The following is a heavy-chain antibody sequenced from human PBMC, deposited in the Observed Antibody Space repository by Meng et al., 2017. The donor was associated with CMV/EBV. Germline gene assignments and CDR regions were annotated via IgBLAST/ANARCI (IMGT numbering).Heavy chain of an antibody. D-gene: IGHD5-24*01. CDR3: AREKDGYNPYYYGMDV. CDR1: GFTFSSYS. CDR2: ISSSSSYI. Sequence: GESLKISCAASGFTFSSYSMNWVRQAPGKGLEWVSFISSSSSYIYYADSVKGRFTISRDNAKNSLYLQMNSLRAEDTAVYYCAREKDGYNPYYYGMDVWGQGTTVTVSS. J-gene: IGHJ6*02. V-gene: IGHV3-21*01.